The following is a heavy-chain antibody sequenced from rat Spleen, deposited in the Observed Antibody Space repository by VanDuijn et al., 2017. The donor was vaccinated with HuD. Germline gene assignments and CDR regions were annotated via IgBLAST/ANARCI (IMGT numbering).Heavy chain of an antibody. CDR2: ITYDGSST. CDR1: EFSLTGNN. D-gene: IGHD5-1*01. Sequence: VQLQESGPGLVQPSHTLSLTCTVSEFSLTGNNIHWVRQPPGKGLEWVAIITYDGSSTYYRDSVKGRFTISKDNAESTLYLQMDSLRSEDTATYFCTTDRPGALMDAWGQGASVTVSS. CDR3: TTDRPGALMDA. V-gene: IGHV5S10*01. J-gene: IGHJ4*01.